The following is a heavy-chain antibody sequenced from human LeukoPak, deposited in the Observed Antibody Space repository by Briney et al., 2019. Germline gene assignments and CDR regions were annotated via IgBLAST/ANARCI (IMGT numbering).Heavy chain of an antibody. D-gene: IGHD2-2*01. J-gene: IGHJ4*02. V-gene: IGHV3-21*01. Sequence: GGSLRLSCEGSAFIFSGHWMNWVRQTPGKGLEWVSSISTSSSYIYYADSVKGRFTISRDNAKNSLYLQMNSLRAEDTAVYYCARGDIVVVPAATDYWGQGTLVTVSS. CDR2: ISTSSSYI. CDR3: ARGDIVVVPAATDY. CDR1: AFIFSGHW.